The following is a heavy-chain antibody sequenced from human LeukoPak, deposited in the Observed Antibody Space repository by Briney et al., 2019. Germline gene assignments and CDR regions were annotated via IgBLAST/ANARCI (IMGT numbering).Heavy chain of an antibody. J-gene: IGHJ4*02. D-gene: IGHD6-13*01. Sequence: SETLSLTCTVSGGSISSYYWSWIRQPAGKGLEWIGYIYYSGSTNYNPSLKSRVTISVDPSKNQFSLKLTSVTAADTAVYYCASEGIAAAGTFDYWGQGTLVTVSS. CDR3: ASEGIAAAGTFDY. CDR1: GGSISSYY. CDR2: IYYSGST. V-gene: IGHV4-59*08.